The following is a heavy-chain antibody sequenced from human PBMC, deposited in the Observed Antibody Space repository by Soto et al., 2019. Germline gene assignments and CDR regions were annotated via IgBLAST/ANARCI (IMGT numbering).Heavy chain of an antibody. D-gene: IGHD3-10*01. CDR3: PRVRKGSGSYYPSDYYYMDV. V-gene: IGHV3-48*01. J-gene: IGHJ6*03. Sequence: PGGSLRLSCAASGFTFSSYSMNWVRQAPGKGLEWVSYISSSSSTIYYADSVKGRFTISRDNAKNSLYLQMNSLRAEDTAVYYCPRVRKGSGSYYPSDYYYMDVWGKGTTVTVSS. CDR1: GFTFSSYS. CDR2: ISSSSSTI.